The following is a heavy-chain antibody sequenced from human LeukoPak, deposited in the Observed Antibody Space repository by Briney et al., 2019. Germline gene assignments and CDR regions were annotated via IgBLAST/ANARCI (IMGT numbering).Heavy chain of an antibody. CDR2: INPNSGGT. J-gene: IGHJ3*02. Sequence: ASVMVSCKASGYTFTGYYMHWVRQAPGQGLEWMGRINPNSGGTNYAQKFQGRVTMTRDTSISTAYMELSRLRSDDTAVYYCARDYYGSGSYYAFDIWGQGTMVTVSS. V-gene: IGHV1-2*06. CDR3: ARDYYGSGSYYAFDI. CDR1: GYTFTGYY. D-gene: IGHD3-10*01.